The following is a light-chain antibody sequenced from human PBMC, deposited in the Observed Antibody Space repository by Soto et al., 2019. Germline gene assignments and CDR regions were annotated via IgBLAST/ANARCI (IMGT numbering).Light chain of an antibody. CDR2: DVS. CDR3: SSYTSSSTQV. J-gene: IGLJ2*01. CDR1: SSDVGGYNY. Sequence: QSVLTQPASVSWSPGQSITISCTGTSSDVGGYNYVSWYQQHPGKAPKLMIYDVSNRPSGVSNRFSGSKSGNTASLTISGLQAEDEADYYCSSYTSSSTQVFGGGTQLTVL. V-gene: IGLV2-14*03.